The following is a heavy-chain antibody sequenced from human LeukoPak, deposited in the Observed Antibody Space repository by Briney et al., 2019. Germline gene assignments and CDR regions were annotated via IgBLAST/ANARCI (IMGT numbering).Heavy chain of an antibody. V-gene: IGHV4-59*01. CDR3: ARWGSITTARFDD. J-gene: IGHJ4*02. CDR2: IYYSGST. Sequence: SETLSLTCTVSGGSISSYYWSWIRQPPGKGLEWIGYIYYSGSTNYNPSLKSRVTISVDTSKNQFSLELSSVTAADTAVYYCARWGSITTARFDDWGQGTLVTVSS. CDR1: GGSISSYY. D-gene: IGHD3-16*01.